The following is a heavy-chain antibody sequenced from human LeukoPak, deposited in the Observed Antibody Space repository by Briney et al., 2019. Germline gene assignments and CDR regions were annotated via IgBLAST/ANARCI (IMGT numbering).Heavy chain of an antibody. J-gene: IGHJ4*02. D-gene: IGHD6-13*01. CDR1: GFTFSKYE. CDR3: TSHGSGYYFDY. CDR2: ISSSGDTK. V-gene: IGHV3-48*03. Sequence: GGSLRLSCAASGFTFSKYERNWVRQAPGKGLEWVSYISSSGDTKYYADSVKGRFTISRDNAKNSLYLQMDSLRAEDTATYYCTSHGSGYYFDYSGQGTLVTVSS.